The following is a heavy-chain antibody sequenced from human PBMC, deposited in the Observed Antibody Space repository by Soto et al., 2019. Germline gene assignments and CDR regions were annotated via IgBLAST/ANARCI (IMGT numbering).Heavy chain of an antibody. J-gene: IGHJ4*02. D-gene: IGHD5-12*01. CDR3: ARGGYSGYDYLEYQPFFDF. Sequence: PSETLSLTCTVSGGSISSGGYYWSWIRQHPGKGLEWIGYIYYSGSTYYNPSLKSRVTISVDTSKNQFSLKLSSVTAADTAVYYCARGGYSGYDYLEYQPFFDFWGQGTLVTVSS. V-gene: IGHV4-31*03. CDR1: GGSISSGGYY. CDR2: IYYSGST.